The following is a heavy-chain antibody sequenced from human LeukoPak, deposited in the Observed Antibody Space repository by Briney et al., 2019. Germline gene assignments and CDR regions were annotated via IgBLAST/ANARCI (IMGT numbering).Heavy chain of an antibody. CDR2: ISWNSGSI. D-gene: IGHD5-18*01. CDR1: GFTFDDYA. Sequence: GGSLRLSCAASGFTFDDYAMHWVRQAPGKGLEWVSGISWNSGSIGHADSVKGRFTISRDNAKNSLYLQMNSLRAEDTALYYCAKGTAMVTYFDYWGQGTLVTVSS. J-gene: IGHJ4*02. V-gene: IGHV3-9*01. CDR3: AKGTAMVTYFDY.